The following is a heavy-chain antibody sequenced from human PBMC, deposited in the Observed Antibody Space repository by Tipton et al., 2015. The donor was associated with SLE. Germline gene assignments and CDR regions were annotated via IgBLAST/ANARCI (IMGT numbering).Heavy chain of an antibody. CDR2: IYHSGNT. J-gene: IGHJ3*02. Sequence: TLSLTCSVSGGSISSGGYFWSWIRQHSGKGLEWIGYIYHSGNTYYNPSLKSRLTISVDTSKNQFSLKLTSVTAADTAVYYCTRDRGGYNLDAFDIWGQGTMVTASS. CDR3: TRDRGGYNLDAFDI. D-gene: IGHD5-24*01. CDR1: GGSISSGGYF. V-gene: IGHV4-31*03.